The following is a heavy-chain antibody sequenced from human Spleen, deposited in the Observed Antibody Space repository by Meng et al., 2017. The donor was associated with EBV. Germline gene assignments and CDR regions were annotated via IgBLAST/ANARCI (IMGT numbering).Heavy chain of an antibody. CDR1: GYTFTSYG. J-gene: IGHJ2*01. V-gene: IGHV1-18*01. CDR3: ATSSSSSPYWYFDL. CDR2: ISAYNGNT. Sequence: QVQVVQFGAEVKKPGASVKVSCKASGYTFTSYGISWVRQAPGQGLEWMGWISAYNGNTNYAQKLQGRVTMTTDTSTSTAYMELSSLRSEDTALYYCATSSSSSPYWYFDLWGRGTLVTVSS. D-gene: IGHD6-6*01.